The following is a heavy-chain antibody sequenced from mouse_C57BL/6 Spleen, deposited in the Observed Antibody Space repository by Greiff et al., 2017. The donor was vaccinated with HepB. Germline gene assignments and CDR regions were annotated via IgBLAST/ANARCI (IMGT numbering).Heavy chain of an antibody. CDR1: GFSLTSYA. J-gene: IGHJ1*03. V-gene: IGHV2-9-1*01. D-gene: IGHD1-1*01. CDR2: IWTGGGT. CDR3: ARIPSINTVAYWYFDV. Sequence: VQLQQSGPGLVAPSQSLSITCTVSGFSLTSYAISWVRQPPGKGLEWLGVIWTGGGTNYNSALKSRLSISKDNSKSQVFLKMNSLQTDDTARYYCARIPSINTVAYWYFDVWGTGTTVTVSS.